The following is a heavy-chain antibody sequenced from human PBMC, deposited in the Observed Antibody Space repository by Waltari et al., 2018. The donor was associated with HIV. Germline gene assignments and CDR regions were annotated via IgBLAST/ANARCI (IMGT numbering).Heavy chain of an antibody. CDR1: GFTFSKYW. CDR2: IKQDGNEK. D-gene: IGHD1-26*01. CDR3: ARAYSGTYRIGDY. V-gene: IGHV3-7*01. Sequence: EVQLVETGGALVQPGGSLRVSCVASGFTFSKYWRTWVRRAPGKGLEWVANIKQDGNEKNYLDSVKGRFTISRDNAKNSLYLQMNNLRDEDSATYYCARAYSGTYRIGDYWGQGTLVTVSS. J-gene: IGHJ4*02.